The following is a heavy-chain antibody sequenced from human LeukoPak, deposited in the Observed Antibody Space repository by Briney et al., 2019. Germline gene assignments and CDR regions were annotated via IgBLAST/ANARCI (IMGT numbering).Heavy chain of an antibody. V-gene: IGHV1-2*02. D-gene: IGHD2-2*02. Sequence: GASVKVSCKASGYTFTGYYMHWVRQAPGQGLEWMGWINPNSGGKNYAQKFQGRVTMTRDTSISTAYMELSRLRSDDTAVYYCARVKPLGCSSTSCYNAFDIWGQGTMVTVSS. CDR1: GYTFTGYY. CDR3: ARVKPLGCSSTSCYNAFDI. J-gene: IGHJ3*02. CDR2: INPNSGGK.